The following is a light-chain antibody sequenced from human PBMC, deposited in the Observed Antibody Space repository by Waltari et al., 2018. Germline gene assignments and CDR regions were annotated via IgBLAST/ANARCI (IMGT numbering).Light chain of an antibody. V-gene: IGLV1-47*01. Sequence: QSVLTQPPSASGTPGQRVTLSCSGSSSNIGRNYVYWYQQFPGTAPKLLVYRNNERPSGVPDRISGSKSGTSASLAISGLRSEDEADYYCATWDGSLTAWVFGGGTKLTVL. J-gene: IGLJ3*02. CDR2: RNN. CDR3: ATWDGSLTAWV. CDR1: SSNIGRNY.